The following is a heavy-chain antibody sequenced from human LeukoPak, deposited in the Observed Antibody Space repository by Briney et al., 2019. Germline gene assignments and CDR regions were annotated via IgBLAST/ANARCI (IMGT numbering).Heavy chain of an antibody. D-gene: IGHD5-24*01. Sequence: GGSLRLSCAASGFISSSYWMHWVRQPPGKGLVYIACINTDGFSTNYADSVKGRFTISRDNAKNTLYLQMNSLRAEDTAVYYCAKEGRWLQLGGAFDIWGQGTMVTVSS. CDR1: GFISSSYW. J-gene: IGHJ3*02. V-gene: IGHV3-74*01. CDR3: AKEGRWLQLGGAFDI. CDR2: INTDGFST.